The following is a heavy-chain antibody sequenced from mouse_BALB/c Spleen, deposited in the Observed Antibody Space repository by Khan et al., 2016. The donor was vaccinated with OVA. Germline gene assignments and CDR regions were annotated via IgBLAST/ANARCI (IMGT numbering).Heavy chain of an antibody. J-gene: IGHJ2*01. V-gene: IGHV14-3*02. CDR2: IDPANGNT. CDR1: GFNIKDTY. D-gene: IGHD1-1*01. Sequence: VQLQQSGAELVKPGASVKLSCTLSGFNIKDTYMHWVKQRPEQGLEWIGRIDPANGNTKYDPKFQGKATITADTSSNTAYMQLSSLTSWDTAVYYCATYYYGSSRYFDYWGQGTTRTVSS. CDR3: ATYYYGSSRYFDY.